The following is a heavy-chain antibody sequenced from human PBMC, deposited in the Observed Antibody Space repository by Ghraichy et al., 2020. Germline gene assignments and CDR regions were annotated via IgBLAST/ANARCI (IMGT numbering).Heavy chain of an antibody. Sequence: GESLNISCAASGFTFSSYAMSWVRQAPGKGLEWVSAISGSGGSTYYADSVKGRFTISRDNSKNTLYLQMNSLRAEDTAVYYCAKDAVHDFWSGSVASRIPINWFDPWGQGTLVTVSS. J-gene: IGHJ5*02. CDR2: ISGSGGST. V-gene: IGHV3-23*01. CDR1: GFTFSSYA. CDR3: AKDAVHDFWSGSVASRIPINWFDP. D-gene: IGHD3-3*01.